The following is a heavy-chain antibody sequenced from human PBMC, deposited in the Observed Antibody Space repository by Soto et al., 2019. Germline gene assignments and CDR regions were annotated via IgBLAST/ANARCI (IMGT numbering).Heavy chain of an antibody. CDR1: GGSVSSGSHY. CDR2: IYDIGST. CDR3: ARDSTTSGSYGYYFDY. Sequence: SETLSLTCTVSGGSVSSGSHYWSWIRQPPGKALEWIGYIYDIGSTNYNPSLKSRVTISVDTSKNQLSLKLSSVTAADTAVYYCARDSTTSGSYGYYFDYWGQGTLVTV. J-gene: IGHJ4*02. D-gene: IGHD3-10*01. V-gene: IGHV4-61*01.